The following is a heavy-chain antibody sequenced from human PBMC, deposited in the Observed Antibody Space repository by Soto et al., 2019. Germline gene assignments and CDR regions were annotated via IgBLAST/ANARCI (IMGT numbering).Heavy chain of an antibody. CDR2: IKGKIDGGTT. J-gene: IGHJ3*02. Sequence: PGGSLRLSCAACGFTFTNAWIIWVRQAPGKGLGWVGRIKGKIDGGTTDYAAPVKGRFTISRDDSKNTVYLQMNSLKTEDTALYYCTSNYRDSIAYDGDDAFDIWGQGTMVAVSS. CDR3: TSNYRDSIAYDGDDAFDI. V-gene: IGHV3-15*01. CDR1: GFTFTNAW. D-gene: IGHD3-22*01.